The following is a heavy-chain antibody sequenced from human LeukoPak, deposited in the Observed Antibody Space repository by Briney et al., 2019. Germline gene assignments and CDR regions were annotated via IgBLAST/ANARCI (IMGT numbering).Heavy chain of an antibody. CDR2: IKQDGSEK. D-gene: IGHD5-12*01. J-gene: IGHJ4*02. Sequence: PGGSLRLSCAASGFTFSSYWMTWVRQAPGKGLEWVANIKQDGSEKYYVDSVKGRFTISRDNAKNSLYLQMNSLRVEDTAVYYCARGGSVGSGYSPYWGQGILVSVSS. CDR3: ARGGSVGSGYSPY. V-gene: IGHV3-7*01. CDR1: GFTFSSYW.